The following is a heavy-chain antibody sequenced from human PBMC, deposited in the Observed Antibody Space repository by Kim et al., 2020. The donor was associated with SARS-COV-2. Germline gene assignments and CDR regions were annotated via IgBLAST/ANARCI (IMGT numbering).Heavy chain of an antibody. CDR2: IYYSGTS. Sequence: SETLSLTCNVSGGSISSSSYYWGWIRQPPGKGLEWIGSIYYSGTSYYNPSLKSRVTLSVDTSKTQFSLKQSSVTAAATAAYYCARHKGYFAYYGMDVWG. J-gene: IGHJ6*02. D-gene: IGHD3-22*01. V-gene: IGHV4-39*01. CDR3: ARHKGYFAYYGMDV. CDR1: GGSISSSSYY.